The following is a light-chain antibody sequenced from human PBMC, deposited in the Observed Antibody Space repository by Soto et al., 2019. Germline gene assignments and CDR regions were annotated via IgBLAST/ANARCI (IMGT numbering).Light chain of an antibody. Sequence: EIVLTQSPGTLSLSPGEIATLSCRASQSVSSNLAWYQQKRGQAPRLLIYDASNRATGIAARFSGSRSGTDVTLAISSLEPEDFAVYYCQQRSNWAPVTFGQGTKVEIK. CDR1: QSVSSN. CDR2: DAS. J-gene: IGKJ1*01. V-gene: IGKV3-11*01. CDR3: QQRSNWAPVT.